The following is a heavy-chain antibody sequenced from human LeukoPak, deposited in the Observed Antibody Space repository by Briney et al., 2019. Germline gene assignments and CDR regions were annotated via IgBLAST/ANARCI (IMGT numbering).Heavy chain of an antibody. CDR2: IYSSGST. Sequence: SETLSLTCTVSGGSISNHYWSWIRQPPGKGLEWISYIYSSGSTNYNPSLKSRVTISVDTSKNQFSLKLISVTAADTAVYYCARDEGSIAAAVHFDYWGQGTLVTVSS. CDR1: GGSISNHY. V-gene: IGHV4-59*11. D-gene: IGHD6-13*01. J-gene: IGHJ4*02. CDR3: ARDEGSIAAAVHFDY.